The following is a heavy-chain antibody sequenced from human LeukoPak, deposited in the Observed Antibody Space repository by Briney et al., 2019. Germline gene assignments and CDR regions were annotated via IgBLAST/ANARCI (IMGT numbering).Heavy chain of an antibody. V-gene: IGHV3-23*01. Sequence: GGSLRLSCAASGCTFSSYAMHWVRQAPGKGLEWVSAISGTGTLTYYADSVKGRFTISRDNSKNTLYLQMNSLRAEDTAVYSCAKHRVVGQWYFDLWGRGTLVTVSS. CDR1: GCTFSSYA. J-gene: IGHJ2*01. CDR2: ISGTGTLT. D-gene: IGHD2-15*01. CDR3: AKHRVVGQWYFDL.